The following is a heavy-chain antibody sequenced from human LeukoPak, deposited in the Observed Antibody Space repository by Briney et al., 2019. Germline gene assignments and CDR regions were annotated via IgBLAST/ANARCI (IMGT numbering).Heavy chain of an antibody. D-gene: IGHD1-26*01. CDR1: GFTFSSYE. V-gene: IGHV3-48*03. CDR2: ISSSGSTI. J-gene: IGHJ4*02. CDR3: AKALSGSLVDY. Sequence: GGSLRLSCAVSGFTFSSYEMNWVRQAPGKGLEWVSYISSSGSTIYYADSVKGRFTISRDNAKNSLYLQMNSLRAEDTAVYYCAKALSGSLVDYWGQGTLVTVSS.